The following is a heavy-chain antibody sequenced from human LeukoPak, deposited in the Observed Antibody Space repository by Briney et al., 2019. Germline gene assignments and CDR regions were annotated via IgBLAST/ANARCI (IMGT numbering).Heavy chain of an antibody. V-gene: IGHV1-18*01. J-gene: IGHJ3*02. D-gene: IGHD6-13*01. CDR3: AKDGPRGAAAGTTDAFDI. CDR1: GYTFTSYG. CDR2: ISAYNGNT. Sequence: ASVKVSCKASGYTFTSYGISWVRQAPGQGLEWMGWISAYNGNTNYAQKLQGRVTITRNTSISTAYMELSSLRAEDTALYYCAKDGPRGAAAGTTDAFDIWGQGTMVTVSS.